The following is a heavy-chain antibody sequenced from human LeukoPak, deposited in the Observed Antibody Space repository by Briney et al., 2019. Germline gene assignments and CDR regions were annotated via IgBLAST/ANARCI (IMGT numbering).Heavy chain of an antibody. V-gene: IGHV1-8*01. Sequence: GASVKVSCKASGYTFTSYDINWVRQVTGQGLEWMGWMNPNSGNTGYAQKFQGRVTMTRNTSISTAYMELSSLRSEDTAVYYCARVSSVADYDFWSGYYGYGMDVWGQGTTVTVSS. CDR1: GYTFTSYD. CDR3: ARVSSVADYDFWSGYYGYGMDV. D-gene: IGHD3-3*01. J-gene: IGHJ6*02. CDR2: MNPNSGNT.